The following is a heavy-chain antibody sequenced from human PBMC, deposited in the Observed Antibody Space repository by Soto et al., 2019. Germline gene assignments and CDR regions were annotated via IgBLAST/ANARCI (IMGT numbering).Heavy chain of an antibody. V-gene: IGHV1-3*01. J-gene: IGHJ4*02. Sequence: GASVKVSCKASGYTFTSYAMHWVRQAPGQRLEWMGWINAGNGNTKYSQKFQGRVTITRDTSASTAYMELSSLRSEDTAVYYCARDHSTVTTYYFDYWXQGTLVTVSS. CDR2: INAGNGNT. D-gene: IGHD4-17*01. CDR1: GYTFTSYA. CDR3: ARDHSTVTTYYFDY.